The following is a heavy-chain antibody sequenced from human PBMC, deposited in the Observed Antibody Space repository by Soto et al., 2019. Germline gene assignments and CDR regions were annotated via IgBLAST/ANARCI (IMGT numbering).Heavy chain of an antibody. CDR3: ARIGAGHYGSGSYPQRPYYYYYYMDV. J-gene: IGHJ6*03. V-gene: IGHV4-59*01. Sequence: SETLSLTCTVSGGSISSYYWSWIRQPPGKGLEWIGYIYYSGSTNYNPSLKSRVTISVDTSKNQFSLKLSSVTAADTTVYYCARIGAGHYGSGSYPQRPYYYYYYMDVWGKGTTVTVSS. CDR2: IYYSGST. CDR1: GGSISSYY. D-gene: IGHD3-10*01.